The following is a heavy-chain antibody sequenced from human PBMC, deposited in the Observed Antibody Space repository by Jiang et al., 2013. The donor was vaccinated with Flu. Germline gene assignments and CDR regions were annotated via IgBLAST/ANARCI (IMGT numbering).Heavy chain of an antibody. CDR2: ISYDGSNK. Sequence: VQLLESGGGVVQPGRSLRLSCAASGFTFSSYAMHWVRQAPGKGLEWVAVISYDGSNKYYADSVKGRFTISRDNSKNTLYLQMNSLRAEDTAVYYCARVSKELLIYYYGMDVWGQGTTVTVSS. J-gene: IGHJ6*02. CDR1: GFTFSSYA. CDR3: ARVSKELLIYYYGMDV. D-gene: IGHD1-26*01. V-gene: IGHV3-30*01.